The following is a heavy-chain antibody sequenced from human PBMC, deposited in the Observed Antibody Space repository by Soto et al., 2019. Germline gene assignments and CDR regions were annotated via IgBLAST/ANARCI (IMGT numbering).Heavy chain of an antibody. CDR1: GFTSSRSA. CDR3: SASTVTTPDYFYGADV. J-gene: IGHJ6*02. D-gene: IGHD4-17*01. CDR2: VGVGSGYT. Sequence: IQLVQSGPEVRKPGTSVKVSCKSFGFTSSRSAVLWVRQARGQRLEWIGWVGVGSGYTNYAQRFQDRVNIPPEITTSTIYMELISLRVDDTGVYYCSASTVTTPDYFYGADVWGQGTSVTVSS. V-gene: IGHV1-58*01.